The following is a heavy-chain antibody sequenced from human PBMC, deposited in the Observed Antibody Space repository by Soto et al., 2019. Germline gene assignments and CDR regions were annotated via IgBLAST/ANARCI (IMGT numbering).Heavy chain of an antibody. CDR1: GFIFSNYW. CDR3: ARDVGPNTLDY. Sequence: EVQLVESGGGLVQPGGSLRLSCEASGFIFSNYWMTWVRQAPGKGLEWVASMNVDGGEIYYVGSVRGRFTVSRDNAKNALYLQMNRLRAEDSAVYYCARDVGPNTLDYWGQGTLVTVSS. CDR2: MNVDGGEI. J-gene: IGHJ4*02. V-gene: IGHV3-7*03.